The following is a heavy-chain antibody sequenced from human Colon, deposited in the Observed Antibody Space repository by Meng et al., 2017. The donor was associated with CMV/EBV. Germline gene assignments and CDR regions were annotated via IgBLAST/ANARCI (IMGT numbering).Heavy chain of an antibody. V-gene: IGHV3-66*02. CDR1: GFSVNDKS. Sequence: GGPLRLSCSVSGFSVNDKSMTWVRQAPGMGLEWISVIYSGGSTNYAASVKGRFTISRDISKNTLYLQMNSLTAGDTAVYYCAREFFLDYWGLGTLVTVSS. J-gene: IGHJ4*02. D-gene: IGHD3-3*01. CDR3: AREFFLDY. CDR2: IYSGGST.